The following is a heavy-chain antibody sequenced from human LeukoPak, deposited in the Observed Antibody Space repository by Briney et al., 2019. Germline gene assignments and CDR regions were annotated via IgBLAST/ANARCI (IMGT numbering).Heavy chain of an antibody. CDR2: ISSGSTYT. V-gene: IGHV3-11*05. CDR1: GFTFSDNY. Sequence: GGSLILSGAASGFTFSDNYMSWIRQAPGKGLEWVSYISSGSTYTNYADSVKGRFTISRDNAKKSLYLQMNSLRAEDTAVYYCARDEQLVLGYFQHWGQGTLVTVSS. CDR3: ARDEQLVLGYFQH. J-gene: IGHJ1*01. D-gene: IGHD6-13*01.